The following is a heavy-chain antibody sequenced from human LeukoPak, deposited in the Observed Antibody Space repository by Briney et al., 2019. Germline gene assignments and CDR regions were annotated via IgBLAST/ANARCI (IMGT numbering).Heavy chain of an antibody. CDR2: IYYSGST. Sequence: SETLSLTCTVSGGSISSGDYYWSWIRQPPGKGLEWIGYIYYSGSTYYNPSLKSRVTISVDTSKNQFSLKLSSVTAADTAVYYCARASHYGSSGYAIWGQGTMVTVSS. V-gene: IGHV4-30-4*01. CDR3: ARASHYGSSGYAI. CDR1: GGSISSGDYY. J-gene: IGHJ3*02. D-gene: IGHD3-22*01.